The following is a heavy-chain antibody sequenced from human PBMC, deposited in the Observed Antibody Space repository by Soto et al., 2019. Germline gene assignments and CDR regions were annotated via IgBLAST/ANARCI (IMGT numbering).Heavy chain of an antibody. CDR3: ARVPPSRVTIFGVVLRAYGMDV. J-gene: IGHJ6*02. CDR1: GYTFTSYD. Sequence: ASVKVSCKASGYTFTSYDINWVRQATGQGLEWMGWMSPNSGNTGYAQKFQGRGTMTRNTSISTAYMELSSLRSEDTAVYYCARVPPSRVTIFGVVLRAYGMDVWGQGTTVTVSS. CDR2: MSPNSGNT. D-gene: IGHD3-3*01. V-gene: IGHV1-8*01.